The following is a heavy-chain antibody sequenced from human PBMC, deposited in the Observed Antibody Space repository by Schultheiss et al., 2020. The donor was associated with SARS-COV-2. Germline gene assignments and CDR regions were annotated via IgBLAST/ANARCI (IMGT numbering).Heavy chain of an antibody. CDR2: IYHSGST. J-gene: IGHJ6*02. CDR1: GGSISSYY. V-gene: IGHV4-59*08. CDR3: ARLRLTLRYLLHSTYYYRLDV. Sequence: SETLSLTCTVSGGSISSYYWSWIRQPPGKGLEWIGEIYHSGSTNYNPSLKSRVTISVDTSKNQFSLKLSSVTAADTAVYYCARLRLTLRYLLHSTYYYRLDVWGQGTTVTVSS. D-gene: IGHD3-9*01.